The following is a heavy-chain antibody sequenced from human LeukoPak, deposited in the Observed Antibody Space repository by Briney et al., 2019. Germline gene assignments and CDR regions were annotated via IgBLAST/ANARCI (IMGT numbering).Heavy chain of an antibody. V-gene: IGHV4-59*01. CDR3: AGGTVDYDSSGYYYSLYYFDY. D-gene: IGHD3-22*01. Sequence: PSETLSLTCTVSGGSISNYYWSWIRQSPGKGLEYIGYIYYSGSTNYNPSLKSRVTISVDTSKNQFSLKLSSVTAADTAVYYCAGGTVDYDSSGYYYSLYYFDYWGQGTLVTVSS. CDR2: IYYSGST. CDR1: GGSISNYY. J-gene: IGHJ4*02.